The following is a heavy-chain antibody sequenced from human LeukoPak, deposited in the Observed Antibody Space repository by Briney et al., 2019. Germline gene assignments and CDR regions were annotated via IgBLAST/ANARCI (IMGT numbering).Heavy chain of an antibody. V-gene: IGHV1-46*01. D-gene: IGHD3-10*01. CDR2: ISPSGGST. CDR1: GYTFTSNY. Sequence: GASVKVSCKAFGYTFTSNYMHWVRQAPGQGPEWMGVISPSGGSTTYAQKFQGRVTMTRNTSISTAYMELSSLRSEDTAVYYCARYLHGTRAGLLWFGDRTHYYYYMDVWGKGTTVTISS. J-gene: IGHJ6*03. CDR3: ARYLHGTRAGLLWFGDRTHYYYYMDV.